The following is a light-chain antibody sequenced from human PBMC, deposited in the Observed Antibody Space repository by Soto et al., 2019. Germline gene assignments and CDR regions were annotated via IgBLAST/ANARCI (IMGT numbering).Light chain of an antibody. CDR2: GAS. Sequence: EIVLTQSPGTLSLSPGERATLSCRASQSVSNNYLAWYQQKPGQAPRLLIYGASNRAIGIPDRFSGSGSGKDFTLTISILEPEDFAVYYCQQYGSSGTFGQGTKVEIK. CDR1: QSVSNNY. CDR3: QQYGSSGT. J-gene: IGKJ1*01. V-gene: IGKV3-20*01.